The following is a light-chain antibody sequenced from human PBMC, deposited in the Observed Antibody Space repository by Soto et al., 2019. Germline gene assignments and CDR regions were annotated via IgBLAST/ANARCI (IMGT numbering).Light chain of an antibody. J-gene: IGLJ1*01. V-gene: IGLV2-14*01. Sequence: QSALTQPASVSGSPGQSITISCTGTSSDVGGYNYVSWYHQHPGKAPKLMIYEVSNRPSGVSNRFSGSKSGNTASLTISGLQAEDEADYYCSSYTGSITYVFGTETKVTVL. CDR2: EVS. CDR1: SSDVGGYNY. CDR3: SSYTGSITYV.